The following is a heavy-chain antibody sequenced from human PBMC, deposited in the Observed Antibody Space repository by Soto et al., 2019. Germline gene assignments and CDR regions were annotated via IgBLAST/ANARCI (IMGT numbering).Heavy chain of an antibody. D-gene: IGHD2-15*01. CDR3: ARRVCIGGCCDPGRGAFPT. Sequence: PWESLKISWKGSGSSFSNYWLGWVRQMPGTGLEWLGILYPRDSETGYSPSFHGRVPIPADTSINSAYLQWSSLRASDTAVYYCARRVCIGGCCDPGRGAFPTWAQGTRVTVSS. CDR1: GSSFSNYW. CDR2: LYPRDSET. J-gene: IGHJ6*02. V-gene: IGHV5-51*01.